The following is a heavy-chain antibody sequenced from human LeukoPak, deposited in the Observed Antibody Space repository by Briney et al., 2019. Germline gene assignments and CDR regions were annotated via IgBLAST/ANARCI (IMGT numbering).Heavy chain of an antibody. Sequence: GGSLRLSCAASGFTFSTFAMIWVRQPPGKGLEWVSSIFPSGGEIHYADSVRGRFTISRDNSKSTLSLQMNRLRAEDAAIYYCATYRQVLLPFESWGQGTLVTVSS. CDR3: ATYRQVLLPFES. CDR1: GFTFSTFA. CDR2: IFPSGGEI. D-gene: IGHD2-8*02. V-gene: IGHV3-23*01. J-gene: IGHJ4*02.